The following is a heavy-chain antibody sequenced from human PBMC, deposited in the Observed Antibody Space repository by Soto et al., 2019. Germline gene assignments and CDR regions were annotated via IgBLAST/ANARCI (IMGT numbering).Heavy chain of an antibody. CDR2: INHSGST. CDR1: GGSFSGYY. V-gene: IGHV4-34*01. D-gene: IGHD1-20*01. CDR3: ARGKRQGRNNWKSNWFDP. Sequence: QVQLQQWGAGLLKPSETLSLTCAVYGGSFSGYYWSWIRQPPGKGLEWIGEINHSGSTNYNPSLKSRVTISVDTSKNQFSLKLSSVTAADTAVYYCARGKRQGRNNWKSNWFDPWGQGTLVTVSS. J-gene: IGHJ5*02.